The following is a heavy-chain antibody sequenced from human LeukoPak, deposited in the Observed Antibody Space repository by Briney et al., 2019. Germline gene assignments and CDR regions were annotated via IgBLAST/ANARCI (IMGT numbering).Heavy chain of an antibody. CDR2: ISYDGSNQ. D-gene: IGHD3-10*01. J-gene: IGHJ5*02. Sequence: GGSLRLSCAASGFSFSSYAMNWVRQAPGKGLEWVAVISYDGSNQYYADSVKGRFTISRDNSKNTLNLQMNSLRAEDTAVYYCARVKYGSGSYYNYRNNWFDPWGQGTLVTVSS. CDR1: GFSFSSYA. CDR3: ARVKYGSGSYYNYRNNWFDP. V-gene: IGHV3-30-3*01.